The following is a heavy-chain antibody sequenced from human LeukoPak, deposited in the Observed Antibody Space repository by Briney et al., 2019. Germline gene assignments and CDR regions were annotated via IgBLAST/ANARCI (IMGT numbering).Heavy chain of an antibody. J-gene: IGHJ4*01. Sequence: ASVKVSCKASGYTFTGYYMHWVRQAPGQGLEWMGRINPNSGSTNYAQKFQGRVTMTRDTSISTAYMELSRLRSDDTAVYYCARENIPVAGTLPDYWGHGTLVTVSS. V-gene: IGHV1-2*06. CDR3: ARENIPVAGTLPDY. CDR1: GYTFTGYY. CDR2: INPNSGST. D-gene: IGHD6-19*01.